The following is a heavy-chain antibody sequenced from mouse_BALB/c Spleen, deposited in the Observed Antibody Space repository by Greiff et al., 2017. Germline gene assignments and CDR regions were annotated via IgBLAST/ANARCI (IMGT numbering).Heavy chain of an antibody. D-gene: IGHD2-3*01. CDR3: ARHSDGYYVYAMDY. J-gene: IGHJ4*01. CDR1: GFTFSSYG. CDR2: ISSGGSYT. V-gene: IGHV5-6*01. Sequence: EVQLVESGGDLVKPGGSLKLSCAASGFTFSSYGMSWVRQTPDKRLEWVATISSGGSYTYYPDSVKGRFTISRDNAKNTLYLQMSSLKSEDTAMYYCARHSDGYYVYAMDYWGQGTSVTVSS.